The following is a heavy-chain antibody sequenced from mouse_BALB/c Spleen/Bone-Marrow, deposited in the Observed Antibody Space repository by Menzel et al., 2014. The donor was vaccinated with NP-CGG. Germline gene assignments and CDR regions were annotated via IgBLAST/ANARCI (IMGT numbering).Heavy chain of an antibody. CDR2: INPTTSYT. Sequence: QVQLQQSGAELAKPGASVKMSCKASGYTFTTIWMHWVKQRPGQGLEWIGYINPTTSYTEYSQKFKDKATLTADKSSSTAYMQRSSLTSEDSAVYYWANGNSFAYWGQGTLVTVSA. D-gene: IGHD2-1*01. V-gene: IGHV1-7*01. CDR3: ANGNSFAY. J-gene: IGHJ3*01. CDR1: GYTFTTIW.